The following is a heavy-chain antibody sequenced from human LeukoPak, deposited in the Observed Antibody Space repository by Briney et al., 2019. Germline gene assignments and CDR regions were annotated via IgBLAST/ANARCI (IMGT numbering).Heavy chain of an antibody. CDR3: ARGVGEYIAARFGVGRRNWFDP. J-gene: IGHJ5*02. D-gene: IGHD6-6*01. V-gene: IGHV4-34*01. Sequence: SETLSLTCAVYGGSFSGYYWSWIRQPPGKGLEWIGEINHSGSTNYNPSLKSRVTISVDTSKNQFSLKLNSVTPEDTAVYYCARGVGEYIAARFGVGRRNWFDPWGQGTLVTVSS. CDR1: GGSFSGYY. CDR2: INHSGST.